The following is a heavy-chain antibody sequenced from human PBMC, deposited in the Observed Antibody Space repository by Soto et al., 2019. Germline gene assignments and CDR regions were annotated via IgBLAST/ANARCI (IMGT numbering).Heavy chain of an antibody. J-gene: IGHJ4*02. CDR2: ISGEGTVT. Sequence: GGSLRLSCATSGFTVSTWIHWVRQAPGEGLVWVSRISGEGTVTDYAESVKGRFTVSRDIAKSTVFLQMNSLRVEDTAVYYCDRIGFLGEGDFWGQGNLVTVYS. CDR3: DRIGFLGEGDF. V-gene: IGHV3-74*01. CDR1: GFTVSTW. D-gene: IGHD3-16*01.